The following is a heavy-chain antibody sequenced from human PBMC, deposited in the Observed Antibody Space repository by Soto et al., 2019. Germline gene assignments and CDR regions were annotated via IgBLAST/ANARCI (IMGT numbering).Heavy chain of an antibody. J-gene: IGHJ4*02. CDR3: AREAAAFDILTGYYHY. Sequence: GSLRLSCAASGFAFSSYVMSWVRQAPGKGLEWVSIINPSGGRTYYADSVKGRFTISRDNSKNTLYLQMNSLRAEDTAIYYCAREAAAFDILTGYYHYWGQGTLVTVSS. D-gene: IGHD3-9*01. CDR2: INPSGGRT. CDR1: GFAFSSYV. V-gene: IGHV3-23*01.